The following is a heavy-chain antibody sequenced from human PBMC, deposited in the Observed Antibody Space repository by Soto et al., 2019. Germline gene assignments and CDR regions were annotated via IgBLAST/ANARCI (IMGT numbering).Heavy chain of an antibody. J-gene: IGHJ4*02. V-gene: IGHV4-39*01. D-gene: IGHD2-8*01. CDR1: GDSIGTTHSY. CDR2: IHYSGST. CDR3: ARHEGNGNVWPLDY. Sequence: SETLSLTCTVSGDSIGTTHSYWAWIRQSPGKGLEWIGNIHYSGSTYYMPSLRSRVTLSVDTSKNQFSLRLTSVTTEDTAVYYCARHEGNGNVWPLDYWGQGILVTVSS.